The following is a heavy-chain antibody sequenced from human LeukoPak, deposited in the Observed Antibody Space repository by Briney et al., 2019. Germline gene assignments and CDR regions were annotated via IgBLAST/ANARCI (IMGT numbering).Heavy chain of an antibody. D-gene: IGHD3-3*01. V-gene: IGHV4-31*03. CDR3: ARYRGVEEWLLRCYFDY. Sequence: PSQTLSLTCTVSGGSISSGGYYWSWIRQHPGKGLEWIGYIYYSGSTYYNPSLKCRVTISVDTSKNQFSLKLSSVTAADTAVYYCARYRGVEEWLLRCYFDYWGQGTLVTVSS. CDR2: IYYSGST. CDR1: GGSISSGGYY. J-gene: IGHJ4*02.